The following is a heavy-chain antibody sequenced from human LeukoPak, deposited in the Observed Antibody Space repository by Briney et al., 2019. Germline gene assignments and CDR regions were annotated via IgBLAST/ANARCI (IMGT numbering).Heavy chain of an antibody. CDR3: ARPVEMATIRDAFDI. CDR1: GGTFSSYA. V-gene: IGHV1-69*13. J-gene: IGHJ3*02. Sequence: PGASVKVSCKASGGTFSSYAISWVRQAPGQGLEWMGGIIPIFGTANYAQKFQGRVTITADESTSTAYMELSSLRSEDTAVYYCARPVEMATIRDAFDIWGQGTMATVSS. CDR2: IIPIFGTA. D-gene: IGHD5-24*01.